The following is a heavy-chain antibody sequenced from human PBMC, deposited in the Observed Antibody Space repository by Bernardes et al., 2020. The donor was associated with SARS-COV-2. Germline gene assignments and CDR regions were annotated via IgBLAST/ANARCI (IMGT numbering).Heavy chain of an antibody. V-gene: IGHV1-69*13. CDR2: IIPIFGTA. CDR3: ARELGVVVPAATYGMDV. CDR1: GGTFSSYA. D-gene: IGHD2-2*01. J-gene: IGHJ6*02. Sequence: SVKVSCKASGGTFSSYAISWVRQAPGQGLEWMGRIIPIFGTANYAQKFQGRVTITADESTSTAYMELSSLRSEDTAVYYCARELGVVVPAATYGMDVWGQGTTVTVSS.